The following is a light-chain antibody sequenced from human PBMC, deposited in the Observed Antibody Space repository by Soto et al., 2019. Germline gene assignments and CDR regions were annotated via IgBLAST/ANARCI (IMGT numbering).Light chain of an antibody. V-gene: IGKV1-9*01. CDR2: AAS. J-gene: IGKJ5*01. CDR3: QQLKSYPIP. Sequence: DIQLTQSPSFLSASVGDRVTITCRASQGISTYLAWYQQKPGKAPKVLIYAASTLQGGVPSRFSGSGSETEFTLTISSLQPEDFATYYCQQLKSYPIPFGQGTRLEIK. CDR1: QGISTY.